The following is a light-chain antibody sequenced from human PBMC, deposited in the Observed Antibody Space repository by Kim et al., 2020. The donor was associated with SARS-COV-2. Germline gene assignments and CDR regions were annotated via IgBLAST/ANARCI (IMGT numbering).Light chain of an antibody. CDR1: KDISSH. J-gene: IGKJ4*01. V-gene: IGKV1-8*01. CDR2: SAS. Sequence: ASTGDRVTITCRASKDISSHLAWYQQKPGKAPKLLIYSASTLQTGVPSRFSGSGSGTDFTLTITYLQSEDFATYYCEQYHRYPPAFGGGTKVDIK. CDR3: EQYHRYPPA.